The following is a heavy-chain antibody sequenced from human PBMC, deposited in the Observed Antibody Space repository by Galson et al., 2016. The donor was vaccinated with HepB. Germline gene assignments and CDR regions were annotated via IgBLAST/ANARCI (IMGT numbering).Heavy chain of an antibody. V-gene: IGHV3-74*01. CDR3: VREAPWSYLFKY. CDR2: IESDESST. J-gene: IGHJ4*02. D-gene: IGHD1-26*01. CDR1: GFTFSSYW. Sequence: SLRLSCAASGFTFSSYWMHWVRQAPGKGLVWVSRIESDESSTSYADSVKGRFTISRDNAKNTLYLLMFSLRAEDTGVYYCVREAPWSYLFKYWGQGTLVTVSS.